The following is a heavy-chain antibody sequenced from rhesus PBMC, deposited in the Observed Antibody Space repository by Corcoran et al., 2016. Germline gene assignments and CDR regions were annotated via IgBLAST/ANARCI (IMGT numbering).Heavy chain of an antibody. V-gene: IGHV4S19*01. CDR3: ARDGYSGYTFDY. CDR1: GGSISSSNW. J-gene: IGHJ4*01. CDR2: ISGSSGST. Sequence: QVQLQESGPGLVKPSETLSLTCAVSGGSISSSNWWSWIRQPPGKGLEWIGYISGSSGSTYSNPSLKSRVTISKDTSKIQFSLKLSSVTAADTAVYYCARDGYSGYTFDYWGQGVLVTVSS. D-gene: IGHD5-30*01.